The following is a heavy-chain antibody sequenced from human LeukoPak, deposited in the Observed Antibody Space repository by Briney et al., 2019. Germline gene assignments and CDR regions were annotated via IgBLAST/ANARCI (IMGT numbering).Heavy chain of an antibody. Sequence: GGSLRFSCAASALTFSDYSMNWVRQAPGKGLEWIAAVSYDGSEKYYTDSVKGRFTISSDTSKNIVSLQMNSLRVEDTAIYYCARDPGAMIQGAFDYWGQGTLVTVSS. CDR3: ARDPGAMIQGAFDY. V-gene: IGHV3-30*03. J-gene: IGHJ4*02. D-gene: IGHD3-16*01. CDR1: ALTFSDYS. CDR2: VSYDGSEK.